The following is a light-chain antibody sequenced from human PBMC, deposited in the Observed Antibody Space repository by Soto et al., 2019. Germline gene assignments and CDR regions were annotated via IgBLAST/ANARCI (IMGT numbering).Light chain of an antibody. J-gene: IGKJ4*01. CDR3: QQRSNWPQLT. CDR2: DAS. Sequence: EIVLTQSPATLSLSPGERATLSCRASQSVSSYLAWYQPKPGQAPRLLIYDASNRATGIPARFSGSGSGTDFTLTISSLEPEDFAVYYCQQRSNWPQLTFGGGTKGEIK. CDR1: QSVSSY. V-gene: IGKV3-11*01.